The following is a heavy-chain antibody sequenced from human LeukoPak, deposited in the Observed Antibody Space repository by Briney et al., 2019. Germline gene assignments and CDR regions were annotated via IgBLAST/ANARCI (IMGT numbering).Heavy chain of an antibody. V-gene: IGHV4-59*01. CDR1: GGSISSYY. D-gene: IGHD5-12*01. CDR2: IYYSGST. J-gene: IGHJ3*02. CDR3: ARDGVLGGYPRSNDAFDI. Sequence: PSETLSLTCTVSGGSISSYYWSWIRQPPGKGLEWIGYIYYSGSTNYNPSLNSRVTISVDTSKNQFSLKLSSVTAADTAVYYCARDGVLGGYPRSNDAFDIWGQGTMVTVSS.